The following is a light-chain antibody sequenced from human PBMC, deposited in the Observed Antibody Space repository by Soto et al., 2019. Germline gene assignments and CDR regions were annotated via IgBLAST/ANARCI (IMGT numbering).Light chain of an antibody. CDR1: QSISSW. CDR2: KAS. J-gene: IGKJ1*01. V-gene: IGKV1-5*03. Sequence: DIQMTQSPSTLSASVGDRVTITCRASQSISSWLAWYQHKPGKAPKLLIYKASSLESGVPSRFSGSGSGTEFTLTISSLQPDDFATYYCQQYSSYSWTFGQGTKVEIK. CDR3: QQYSSYSWT.